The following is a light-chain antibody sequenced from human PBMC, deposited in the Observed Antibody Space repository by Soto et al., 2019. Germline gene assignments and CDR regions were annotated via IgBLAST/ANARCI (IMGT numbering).Light chain of an antibody. Sequence: EIVMTQSPATLSVSPGERATLSCRASQRVSSNLAWYQQKPGQTPKLLIYVASTRATGIPARFSGSGSGTEFTLTISSLLSEDFAVYYCQQYNVWPLTFGGGTKVEFK. CDR1: QRVSSN. J-gene: IGKJ4*01. CDR2: VAS. V-gene: IGKV3-15*01. CDR3: QQYNVWPLT.